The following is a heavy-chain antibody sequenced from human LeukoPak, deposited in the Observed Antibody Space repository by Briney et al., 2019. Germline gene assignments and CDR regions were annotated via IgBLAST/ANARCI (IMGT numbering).Heavy chain of an antibody. V-gene: IGHV4-59*01. CDR2: MYYSGST. Sequence: SETLSLTCTVSGGPISTYYWNWIRQSPGKGLEWIGYMYYSGSTNYNPSLKSRVTISVDTPKNESSLKLSSVTAADTAVYYCARTPATTWTNHFDYWGQGTRVTVSS. J-gene: IGHJ4*02. CDR1: GGPISTYY. D-gene: IGHD4-17*01. CDR3: ARTPATTWTNHFDY.